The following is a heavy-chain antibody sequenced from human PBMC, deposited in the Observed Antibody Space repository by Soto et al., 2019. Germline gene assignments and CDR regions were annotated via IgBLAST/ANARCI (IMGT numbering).Heavy chain of an antibody. D-gene: IGHD3-3*01. J-gene: IGHJ4*02. Sequence: GESLKISCKGSGYNFAGYWIAWVRQMPGKGLELMGLIYPSDSDTRYRPSFQGQVTISADKSISSAYLQWSSLRASDTAMYYRARGGVSTRTFDYCGQGTPVTVSS. CDR1: GYNFAGYW. V-gene: IGHV5-51*01. CDR3: ARGGVSTRTFDY. CDR2: IYPSDSDT.